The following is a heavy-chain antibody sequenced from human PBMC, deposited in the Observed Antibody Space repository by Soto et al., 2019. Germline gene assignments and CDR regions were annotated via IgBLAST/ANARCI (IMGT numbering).Heavy chain of an antibody. CDR2: IHYSGST. Sequence: SETLSLTCTVSGGSISGSYWSWIRQTPGKVLEWVGYIHYSGSTNYNPSLKSRVTMSVDSAKNQFSLKLSPVTAADTAVYYCARTKHDFWGDYYYGMDVWGQGTTVTVSS. D-gene: IGHD3-3*01. CDR1: GGSISGSY. CDR3: ARTKHDFWGDYYYGMDV. V-gene: IGHV4-59*01. J-gene: IGHJ6*02.